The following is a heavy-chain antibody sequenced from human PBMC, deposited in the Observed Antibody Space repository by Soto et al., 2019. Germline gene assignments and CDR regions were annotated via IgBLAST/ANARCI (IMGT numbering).Heavy chain of an antibody. Sequence: GGSLRLSCAASGFTFSSYGMHWVRQAPGKGLEWVAVIWYDGSNKYYADSVKGRFTISRDNSKNTLYLQMNSLRAEDTAVYYCARDFWSGYAEYYYYYGMDVWGPVPRGTFS. J-gene: IGHJ6*02. V-gene: IGHV3-33*01. CDR2: IWYDGSNK. CDR3: ARDFWSGYAEYYYYYGMDV. CDR1: GFTFSSYG. D-gene: IGHD3-3*01.